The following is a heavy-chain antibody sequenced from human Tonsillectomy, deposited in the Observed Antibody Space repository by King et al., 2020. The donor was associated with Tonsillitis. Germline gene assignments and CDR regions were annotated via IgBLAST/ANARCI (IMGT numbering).Heavy chain of an antibody. J-gene: IGHJ3*02. D-gene: IGHD4-11*01. CDR3: ARGVEMTTGTSEGPPDAFDI. Sequence: VQLQQWGAGLLKPSETLSLTCAVYGGSFSGYYLSWIRQPPGKGLEWVGKINHSGSTNYNPSLKSRVSISVDTSKNQVSLKLSSVTAADTAVYYCARGVEMTTGTSEGPPDAFDIWGQGTMVTVSS. CDR2: INHSGST. V-gene: IGHV4-34*01. CDR1: GGSFSGYY.